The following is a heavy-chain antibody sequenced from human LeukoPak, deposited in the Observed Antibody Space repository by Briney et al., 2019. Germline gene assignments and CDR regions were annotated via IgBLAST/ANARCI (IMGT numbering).Heavy chain of an antibody. CDR2: INHSGST. J-gene: IGHJ4*02. Sequence: SETLSLTCAVYGGSFSGYYWSWIRQPPGKGLEWIGEINHSGSTNYNPSLKSRVTISVDTSKNQFSLKLSSVTAADTAVHYCARGYLGPFDYWGQGTLVTVSS. V-gene: IGHV4-34*01. D-gene: IGHD3-10*01. CDR3: ARGYLGPFDY. CDR1: GGSFSGYY.